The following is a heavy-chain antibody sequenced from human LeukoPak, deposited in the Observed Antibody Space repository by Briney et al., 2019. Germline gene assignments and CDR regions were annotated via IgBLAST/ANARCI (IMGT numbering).Heavy chain of an antibody. J-gene: IGHJ4*02. CDR3: ARGAVYDWTSFVN. D-gene: IGHD5/OR15-5a*01. CDR2: SRNKSQSYTT. Sequence: GGSLRLSCAASGFTFSDHYMDWVRQAPGKGLEWVARSRNKSQSYTTVYAASVKARFTISRDVSKNLLYLQINSLKSSDTATYYCARGAVYDWTSFVNWGQGTLVTVSS. CDR1: GFTFSDHY. V-gene: IGHV3-72*01.